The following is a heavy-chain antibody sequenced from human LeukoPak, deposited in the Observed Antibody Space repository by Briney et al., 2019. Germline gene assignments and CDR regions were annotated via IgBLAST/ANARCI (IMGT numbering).Heavy chain of an antibody. CDR1: GYTFTSYA. V-gene: IGHV1-2*02. Sequence: ASVKVSCKASGYTFTSYAMNWVRQAPGQGLEWMGWINPNSGGTNYAQKFQGRVTMTRDTSIRTAYMELSRLRSDDTAVYYCARDIKIVVVPAAGFDPWGQGTLVTVSS. D-gene: IGHD2-2*01. J-gene: IGHJ5*02. CDR2: INPNSGGT. CDR3: ARDIKIVVVPAAGFDP.